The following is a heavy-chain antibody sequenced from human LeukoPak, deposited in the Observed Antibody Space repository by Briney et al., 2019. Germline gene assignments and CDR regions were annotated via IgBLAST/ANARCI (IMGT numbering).Heavy chain of an antibody. CDR2: IKQDGSKK. V-gene: IGHV3-7*01. J-gene: IGHJ4*02. D-gene: IGHD6-13*01. CDR3: AKAFNSSWHN. Sequence: GGSLRLSCVASGFPFSSYWMTWVRQAPGKGLEWVANIKQDGSKKSYVDSVKGRFTISRDNAKNSLYLQMNSLRAEDTAVYYCAKAFNSSWHNWGQGTLVTVSS. CDR1: GFPFSSYW.